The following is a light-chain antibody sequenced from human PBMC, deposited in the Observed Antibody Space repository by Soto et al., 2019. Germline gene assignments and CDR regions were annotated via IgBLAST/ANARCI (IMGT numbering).Light chain of an antibody. CDR3: QQYNSYSRT. Sequence: DIQMTQSPSTLSASVGDRVTITCRANQSISTWLAWYQQEPGKAPKLLIYKASHLDSGVPSRFSGSGSGTEFTITISSLQPDDFATYSCQQYNSYSRTFGQGTKVEIK. V-gene: IGKV1-5*03. J-gene: IGKJ1*01. CDR1: QSISTW. CDR2: KAS.